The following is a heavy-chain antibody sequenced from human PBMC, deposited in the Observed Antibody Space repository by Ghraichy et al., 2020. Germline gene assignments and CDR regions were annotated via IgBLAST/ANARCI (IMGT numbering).Heavy chain of an antibody. J-gene: IGHJ3*02. CDR1: GGSFSGYY. V-gene: IGHV4-34*01. CDR2: INHSGST. D-gene: IGHD3-10*01. CDR3: ARGRRMGSGRSDAFDI. Sequence: SETLSLTCAVYGGSFSGYYWSWIRQPPGKGLEWIGEINHSGSTNYNPSLKSRVTISVDTSKNQFSLKLSSVTAADTAVYYCARGRRMGSGRSDAFDIWGQGTMVTVSS.